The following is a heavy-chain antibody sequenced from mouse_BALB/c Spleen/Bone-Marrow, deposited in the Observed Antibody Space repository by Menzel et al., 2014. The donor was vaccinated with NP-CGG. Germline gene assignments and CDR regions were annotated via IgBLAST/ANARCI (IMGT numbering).Heavy chain of an antibody. D-gene: IGHD2-4*01. J-gene: IGHJ3*01. CDR3: ARHAYYDQTEVSFVY. Sequence: DVKLVESGGGLVKPGGSLKLSCAASGFTFSNYGMSWVRQTPEKRLEWVATISGGGSYTFYSDSVKGRFTISRDNAKNNLYLQLSSLRSEDTALYYCARHAYYDQTEVSFVYWGQGTLVTVSA. CDR2: ISGGGSYT. CDR1: GFTFSNYG. V-gene: IGHV5-9-2*01.